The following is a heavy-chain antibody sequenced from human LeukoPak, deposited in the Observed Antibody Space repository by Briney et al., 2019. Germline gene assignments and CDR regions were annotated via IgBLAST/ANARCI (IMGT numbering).Heavy chain of an antibody. V-gene: IGHV4-39*01. CDR1: GGSISSSSYY. CDR2: IYYSGST. J-gene: IGHJ3*02. D-gene: IGHD4-23*01. CDR3: ARPDYGGNSYAFDI. Sequence: SETLSLTCTVSGGSISSSSYYWGWIRQPPGKGWEWTGSIYYSGSTYYKPSLKSRVTISVDTSKNQFSLKLSSVTAADTAVYYCARPDYGGNSYAFDIWGQGTMVTVSS.